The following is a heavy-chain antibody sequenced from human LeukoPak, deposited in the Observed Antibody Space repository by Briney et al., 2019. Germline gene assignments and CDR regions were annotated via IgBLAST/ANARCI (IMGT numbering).Heavy chain of an antibody. CDR3: ARDVRMIVGRVFDY. V-gene: IGHV4-31*03. CDR1: GGSISSGGYY. CDR2: IYYSGST. J-gene: IGHJ4*02. Sequence: SETLSLTCTVSGGSISSGGYYWSWIRQHPGKGLEWIGYIYYSGSTYYNPSLKSRVTISVDTSKNQFSLKLSSVTAADTAVYYCARDVRMIVGRVFDYWGQGTLVTVSS. D-gene: IGHD3-22*01.